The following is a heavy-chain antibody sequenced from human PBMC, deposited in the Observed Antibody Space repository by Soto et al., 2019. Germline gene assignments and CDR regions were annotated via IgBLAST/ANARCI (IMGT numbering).Heavy chain of an antibody. CDR3: ARTTYYYGMDV. CDR1: GGSFSGYY. CDR2: INHSGST. Sequence: SETLSLTCAVYGGSFSGYYWSWIRQPPGKGLEWIGEINHSGSTNYSPSLKSRVTISVDTSKNQFSLKLSPVTAADTAVYYCARTTYYYGMDVWGQGTTVTVSS. J-gene: IGHJ6*02. V-gene: IGHV4-34*01. D-gene: IGHD1-1*01.